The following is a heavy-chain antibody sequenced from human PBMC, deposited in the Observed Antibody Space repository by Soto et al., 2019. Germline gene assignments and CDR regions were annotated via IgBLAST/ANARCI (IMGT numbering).Heavy chain of an antibody. CDR1: GFTFTSSA. V-gene: IGHV1-58*01. Sequence: ASVKVSCKASGFTFTSSAVQWVRQARGQRLEWIGWIVVGSGNTNYAQKFQERVTITRDMSTSTAYMELSSLRSEDTAVYYCAAGGSSPPYYYYGMDVWGQGTTGTVSS. D-gene: IGHD6-6*01. CDR2: IVVGSGNT. CDR3: AAGGSSPPYYYYGMDV. J-gene: IGHJ6*02.